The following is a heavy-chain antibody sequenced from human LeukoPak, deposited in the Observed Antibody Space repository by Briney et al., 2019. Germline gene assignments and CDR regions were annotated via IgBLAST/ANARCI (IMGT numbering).Heavy chain of an antibody. CDR1: GYTFTNYW. D-gene: IGHD3-10*01. J-gene: IGHJ5*02. CDR3: AIRYGSGSSIDL. V-gene: IGHV5-10-1*01. CDR2: IDPSDSYT. Sequence: GESLRISCQGSGYTFTNYWISWVRQMPGKGLEGMGRIDPSDSYTYYSPSFQGHVIMSIDKSLSTAYLQWSSLNASDIAMYYCAIRYGSGSSIDLWGQGTPVTVSS.